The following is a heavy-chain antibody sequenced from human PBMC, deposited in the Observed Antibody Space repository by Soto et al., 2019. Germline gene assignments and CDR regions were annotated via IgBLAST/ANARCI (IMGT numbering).Heavy chain of an antibody. D-gene: IGHD3-3*01. V-gene: IGHV3-23*01. CDR2: ISGSGGST. CDR3: VSGFGRITIFGVVITRPPFDY. Sequence: GGSLRLSCAASGFTFSSYAMSWVRQAPGKGLEWVSAISGSGGSTYYADSVKGRFTISRDNSKNTLYLQMNSLRAEDTAVYYCVSGFGRITIFGVVITRPPFDYWGQGTLVTVSS. J-gene: IGHJ4*02. CDR1: GFTFSSYA.